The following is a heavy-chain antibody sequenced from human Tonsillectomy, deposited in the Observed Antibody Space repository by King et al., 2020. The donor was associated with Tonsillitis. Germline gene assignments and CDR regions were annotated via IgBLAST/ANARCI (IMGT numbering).Heavy chain of an antibody. CDR1: GFNFSRYT. J-gene: IGHJ3*01. D-gene: IGHD3-22*01. Sequence: EVQLVESGGGLVKPGGSLRLSCVASGFNFSRYTTNWVRQAPGKGPEWVSFVTSSGKFMNYADSAKGRFTVPRDNARNSLYLQMNSLRAEDTAVYYCASTWNYDSSGYYYVAFDVWGRGTMVTVSS. V-gene: IGHV3-21*01. CDR2: VTSSGKFM. CDR3: ASTWNYDSSGYYYVAFDV.